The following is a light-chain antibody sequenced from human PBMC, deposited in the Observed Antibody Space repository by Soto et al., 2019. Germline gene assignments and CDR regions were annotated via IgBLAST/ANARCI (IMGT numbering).Light chain of an antibody. J-gene: IGLJ1*01. Sequence: QSALTQAASVSGSPGQSITISCTRSSTHVGSYDFVSWYQQHPGKAPKVLIYEVTKRPSGVSDRVSGSKSGNTASLTISGVQADDEADYYCCADAGSSRYVFGTGTDLTLL. CDR3: CADAGSSRYV. V-gene: IGLV2-23*02. CDR2: EVT. CDR1: STHVGSYDF.